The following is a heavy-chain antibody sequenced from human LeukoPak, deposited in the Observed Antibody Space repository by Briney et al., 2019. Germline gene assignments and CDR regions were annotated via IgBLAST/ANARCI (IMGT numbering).Heavy chain of an antibody. CDR3: AREGIRGMDV. J-gene: IGHJ6*02. CDR1: GGTFSSYA. V-gene: IGHV1-69*04. Sequence: SVKVSCKASGGTFSSYAMSWVRQAPGQGLEWMGRIIPILGIANYAQKFQGRVTITADKSTSTAYMELSSLRSEDTAVYYCAREGIRGMDVWGHRNTVTVSS. D-gene: IGHD3-3*02. CDR2: IIPILGIA.